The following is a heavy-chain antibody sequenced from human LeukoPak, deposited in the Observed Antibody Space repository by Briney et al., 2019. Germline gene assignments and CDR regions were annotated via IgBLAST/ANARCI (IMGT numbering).Heavy chain of an antibody. V-gene: IGHV3-23*01. D-gene: IGHD6-13*01. Sequence: PGGSLRLSCAASGFTFSSYAMSWVRQAPGKGLEWVSAISGSGGSTYYADSVKGRFTISRDNSKNTLYLQMNSLRAEDTAVYYCAKDQGPGERWYSSSWYASWFDPWGQGTLVTVSS. CDR1: GFTFSSYA. CDR2: ISGSGGST. CDR3: AKDQGPGERWYSSSWYASWFDP. J-gene: IGHJ5*02.